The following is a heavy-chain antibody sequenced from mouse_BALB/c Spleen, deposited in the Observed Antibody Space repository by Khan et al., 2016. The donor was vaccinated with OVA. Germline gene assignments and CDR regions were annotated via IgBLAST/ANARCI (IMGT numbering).Heavy chain of an antibody. CDR1: GYTFTSYT. D-gene: IGHD2-14*01. V-gene: IGHV1-4*01. Sequence: QVRLQQSGTELARPGASVKMSCKASGYTFTSYTIHWIKKRPGQGLEWIGYINPSNAYTNYNQKFKDKATLTTDKSSTTAYLQLSSLTSDDSAVYNCVRDGAYHRNDGWFAYWGQGTLVTVSA. CDR3: VRDGAYHRNDGWFAY. CDR2: INPSNAYT. J-gene: IGHJ3*01.